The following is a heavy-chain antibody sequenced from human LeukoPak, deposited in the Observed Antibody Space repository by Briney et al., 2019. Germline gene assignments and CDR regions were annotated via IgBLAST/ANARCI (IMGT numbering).Heavy chain of an antibody. V-gene: IGHV4-59*01. D-gene: IGHD6-13*01. CDR1: GGSISSYY. J-gene: IGHJ5*02. Sequence: SETLSLTCTVSGGSISSYYWSWIRQPPGKGLEWIGYISYSGTTNYNPSLKSRVTISIDTSKNQFSLKLSSVTAADTAVYYCARGVNWIDPWGQGTLVTVSS. CDR2: ISYSGTT. CDR3: ARGVNWIDP.